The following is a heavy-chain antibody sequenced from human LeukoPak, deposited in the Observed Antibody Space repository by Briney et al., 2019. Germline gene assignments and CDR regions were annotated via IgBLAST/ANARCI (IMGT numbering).Heavy chain of an antibody. J-gene: IGHJ4*02. Sequence: SQTLSLTCTVSGASISTGGYYWSWIRHLPGKGLEWIANIYYSGNTYYNPSLKGRVTISADTSKNYFSLKLRSVTAADTAVYYCARGPPMWFGELPHFDYWGRGTLVTVSS. CDR1: GASISTGGYY. CDR3: ARGPPMWFGELPHFDY. CDR2: IYYSGNT. D-gene: IGHD3-10*01. V-gene: IGHV4-31*03.